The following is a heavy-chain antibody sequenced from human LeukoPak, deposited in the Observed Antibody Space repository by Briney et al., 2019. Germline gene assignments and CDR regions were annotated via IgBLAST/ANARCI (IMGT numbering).Heavy chain of an antibody. D-gene: IGHD1-26*01. V-gene: IGHV3-30*12. CDR3: ARDLAAAGESGSPPPTN. J-gene: IGHJ4*02. CDR1: GFTFSTYA. Sequence: PGGSLRLSCAASGFTFSTYAMHWVRQAPGKGLEWVAVISYDGSNKYYADSVKGRFTISRDNSKNTLYLQMNSLRAEDTAVYYCARDLAAAGESGSPPPTNWGQGTLVTVSS. CDR2: ISYDGSNK.